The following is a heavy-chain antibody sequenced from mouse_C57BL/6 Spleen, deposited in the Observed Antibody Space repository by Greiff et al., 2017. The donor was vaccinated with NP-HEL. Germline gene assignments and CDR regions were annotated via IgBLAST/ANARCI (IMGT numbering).Heavy chain of an antibody. CDR3: ARPTVDAMDY. CDR1: GYTFTDYN. D-gene: IGHD1-1*01. CDR2: INPNNGGT. J-gene: IGHJ4*01. Sequence: VQLKESGPELVKPGASVKIPCKASGYTFTDYNMDWVKQSHGKSLEWIGDINPNNGGTIYNQKFKGKATFTVDKSSSTAYLELRSLTSEDTAVYYCARPTVDAMDYWGQGTSVTVSS. V-gene: IGHV1-18*01.